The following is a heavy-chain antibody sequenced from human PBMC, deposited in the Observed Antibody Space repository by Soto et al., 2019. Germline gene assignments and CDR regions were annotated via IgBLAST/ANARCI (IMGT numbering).Heavy chain of an antibody. J-gene: IGHJ3*02. CDR1: GDSVSSSNSH. CDR3: VRYDRINMKPYSPEGFHI. D-gene: IGHD3-3*02. CDR2: VYYGGAIFYSGNI. Sequence: SETLSLTCTVSGDSVSSSNSHWGWTRQPPGKGLEYIGSVYYGGAIFYSGNIYYNPSLKSRVTISVDTSKNQFSLRLSSVTAADTGVYYCVRYDRINMKPYSPEGFHIWGQGTMVTVSS. V-gene: IGHV4-39*01.